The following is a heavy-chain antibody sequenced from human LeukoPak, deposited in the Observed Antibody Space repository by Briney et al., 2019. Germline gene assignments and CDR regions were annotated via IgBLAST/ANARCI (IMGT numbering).Heavy chain of an antibody. CDR2: INHSGST. Sequence: ASETLSLTCAVYGGSFSGYYWSWICQPPGKGLEWIGEINHSGSTNFNPSLKSRVTISVDTSKNQFSLKLSSVTAADTAVYYCARGRDYWGQGTLVTVSS. CDR3: ARGRDY. V-gene: IGHV4-34*01. J-gene: IGHJ4*02. CDR1: GGSFSGYY.